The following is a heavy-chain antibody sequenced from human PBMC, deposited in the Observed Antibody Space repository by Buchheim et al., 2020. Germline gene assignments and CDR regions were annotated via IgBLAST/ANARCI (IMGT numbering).Heavy chain of an antibody. CDR2: IYSGGST. V-gene: IGHV3-66*01. CDR3: ARDDDCSSTSCYYGMDV. J-gene: IGHJ6*02. D-gene: IGHD2-2*01. Sequence: EVQLVESGGGLVQPGGSLRLSCAASGFTVSSNYMSWVRQAPGKGPEWVSVIYSGGSTYYADSVKGRFTISRDNSKNTLYVQMNSLRAEDTAVYYCARDDDCSSTSCYYGMDVWGQGTT. CDR1: GFTVSSNY.